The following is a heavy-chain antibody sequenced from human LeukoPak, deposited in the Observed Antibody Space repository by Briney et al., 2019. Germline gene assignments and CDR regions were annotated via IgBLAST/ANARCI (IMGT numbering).Heavy chain of an antibody. Sequence: ASVKVSCKASGHTFTSYGISWVRQAPGQGLEWMGWISAYNGNTNYAQKLQGRVTMTTDTSTSTAYMELRSLRSDDTAVYYCARYRAAAGTFAFGWFDPWGQGTLVTVSS. V-gene: IGHV1-18*01. CDR3: ARYRAAAGTFAFGWFDP. CDR1: GHTFTSYG. J-gene: IGHJ5*02. CDR2: ISAYNGNT. D-gene: IGHD6-13*01.